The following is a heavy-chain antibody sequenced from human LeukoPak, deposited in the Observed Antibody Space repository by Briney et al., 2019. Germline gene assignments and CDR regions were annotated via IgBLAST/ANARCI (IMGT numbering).Heavy chain of an antibody. J-gene: IGHJ4*02. CDR3: ARHRSPSRYSYASGGFYYTDY. V-gene: IGHV4-39*01. CDR2: IFYGGST. Sequence: PSETLSLTCTVSGDSISTSIYFWGWIRQPPGKGLEWIGSIFYGGSTYYNPSLKSRVTMSVDTPENHFSLKLTSVAATDTALYYCARHRSPSRYSYASGGFYYTDYWGQGTLVTVSS. D-gene: IGHD3-22*01. CDR1: GDSISTSIYF.